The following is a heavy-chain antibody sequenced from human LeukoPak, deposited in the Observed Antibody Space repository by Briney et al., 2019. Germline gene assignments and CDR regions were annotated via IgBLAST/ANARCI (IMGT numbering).Heavy chain of an antibody. D-gene: IGHD5-18*01. J-gene: IGHJ4*02. Sequence: GGTLRLSCAASGFTFSSYGMRRVRQAPGKGLEWVSAISGSGGSTYYADSVKGRFTISRDNSKNTLYLQMHSLRAEDTAVYYCAKARSSGYSYGYIDYWGQGTLVTVSS. CDR2: ISGSGGST. CDR3: AKARSSGYSYGYIDY. V-gene: IGHV3-23*01. CDR1: GFTFSSYG.